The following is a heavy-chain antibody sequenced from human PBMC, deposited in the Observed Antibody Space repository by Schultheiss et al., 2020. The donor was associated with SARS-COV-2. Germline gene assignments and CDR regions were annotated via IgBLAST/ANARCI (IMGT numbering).Heavy chain of an antibody. V-gene: IGHV1-69*04. J-gene: IGHJ6*02. CDR1: GGSFSNYA. CDR2: IIPILGIA. CDR3: ARGGYCSGNSCYYYYGMDV. Sequence: GGSLRLSCKASGGSFSNYAISWVRQAPGQGLEWMGRIIPILGIAKYAQKFQGRVTITADKSTSTAYMELSSLRSEDTAVYYCARGGYCSGNSCYYYYGMDVWGQGTTVTVSS. D-gene: IGHD2-15*01.